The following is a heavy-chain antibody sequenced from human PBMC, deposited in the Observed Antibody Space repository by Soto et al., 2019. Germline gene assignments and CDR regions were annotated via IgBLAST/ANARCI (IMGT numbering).Heavy chain of an antibody. D-gene: IGHD3-10*01. V-gene: IGHV3-30-3*01. CDR1: GFSFKNYA. CDR3: ARGVRAETYYNAFYY. CDR2: ISHNDEPKI. Sequence: QVQLVESGGGVVQPGSSLRLSCAASGFSFKNYAFHWVRQAPGKGLEWVALISHNDEPKIFYADSVQGRFTISRDNFKNTVYLQMNSLRDEDTSVYHCARGVRAETYYNAFYYGGQGTQVTVSS. J-gene: IGHJ4*01.